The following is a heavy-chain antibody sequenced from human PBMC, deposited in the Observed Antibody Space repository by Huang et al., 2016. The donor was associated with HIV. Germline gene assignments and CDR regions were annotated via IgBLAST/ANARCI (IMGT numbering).Heavy chain of an antibody. Sequence: QLQLQESGPGQVKPSETLSLTCTVSGAFISSTNYYWGWIRQSPGKGLEWVGSVYQSGSTNYNPSLKSRVTLSVDTSRNQCSRRLNSVTAADTAVYYCASQHIGAAATWFWGRGTQVAVSS. V-gene: IGHV4-39*01. CDR2: VYQSGST. D-gene: IGHD6-13*01. J-gene: IGHJ4*02. CDR3: ASQHIGAAATWF. CDR1: GAFISSTNYY.